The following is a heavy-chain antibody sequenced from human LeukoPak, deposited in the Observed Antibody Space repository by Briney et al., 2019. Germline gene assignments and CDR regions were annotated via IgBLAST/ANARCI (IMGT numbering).Heavy chain of an antibody. CDR1: GGSISSGGNY. CDR2: IYYVGNT. J-gene: IGHJ4*02. Sequence: PSETLSLTCTVSGGSISSGGNYWSWLRQLPGKGLEWIGYIYYVGNTNYNPSLKSRLSMSVDTSNNQFSLRLTSVAAADTAVYYCARVEVIGSTRYFDYWGQGAMVSVSS. V-gene: IGHV4-31*03. CDR3: ARVEVIGSTRYFDY. D-gene: IGHD3-16*02.